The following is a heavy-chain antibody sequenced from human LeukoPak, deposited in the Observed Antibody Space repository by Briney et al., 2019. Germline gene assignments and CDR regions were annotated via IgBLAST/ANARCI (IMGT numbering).Heavy chain of an antibody. J-gene: IGHJ4*02. CDR3: ARGTWYSSSWLFDY. V-gene: IGHV4-59*01. CDR2: IYYSGST. CDR1: GGTISSYY. Sequence: SETLSLTCTVSGGTISSYYWSWIRQPPGQGLEWIGYIYYSGSTNYNPSLKSRVTISVDTSKNQFSLKLSSETAADTAVYYCARGTWYSSSWLFDYWGQGTLVTVSS. D-gene: IGHD6-13*01.